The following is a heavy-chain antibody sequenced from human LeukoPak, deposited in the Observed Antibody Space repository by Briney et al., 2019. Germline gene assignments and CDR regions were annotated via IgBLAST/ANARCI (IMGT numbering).Heavy chain of an antibody. Sequence: GGSLRLSCAASGFTFSSYAMSWVRQAPGRGLEWVSAISGSGGSTYYADSVKGRFTISRDNSKNTLYLQMNSLRAEDTAVYYCAKGEEYCSSTCCYYYYYGMDVWGQGTTVTVSS. V-gene: IGHV3-23*01. CDR2: ISGSGGST. D-gene: IGHD2-2*01. J-gene: IGHJ6*02. CDR3: AKGEEYCSSTCCYYYYYGMDV. CDR1: GFTFSSYA.